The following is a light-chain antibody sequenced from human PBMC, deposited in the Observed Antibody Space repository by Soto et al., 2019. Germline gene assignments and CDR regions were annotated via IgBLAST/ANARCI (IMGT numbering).Light chain of an antibody. J-gene: IGKJ4*01. CDR1: QSISIY. CDR2: AAS. CDR3: QQYDNLPLT. V-gene: IGKV1-39*01. Sequence: IQLTQSPSSLSASVGDRVTITCRASQSISIYLNWYQQKPGKAPKLLIYAASSLQSGVPSRFSGSGSGTDFTLTISSLQPEDFATYYCQQYDNLPLTFGGGTKVDIK.